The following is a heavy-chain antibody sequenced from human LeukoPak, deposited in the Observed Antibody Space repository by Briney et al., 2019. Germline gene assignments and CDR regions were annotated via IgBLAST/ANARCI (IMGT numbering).Heavy chain of an antibody. V-gene: IGHV3-66*04. J-gene: IGHJ3*02. D-gene: IGHD1-26*01. Sequence: PGGSLRLSCAASGFTVSSNYMSWVRQAPGKGVEWVSVIYSGGSTYYADSVKGRFTISRDNSKNTLYLQMNSLRAEDTAVYYCARHPPFIVGATHAFDIWGQGTMVTVSS. CDR1: GFTVSSNY. CDR2: IYSGGST. CDR3: ARHPPFIVGATHAFDI.